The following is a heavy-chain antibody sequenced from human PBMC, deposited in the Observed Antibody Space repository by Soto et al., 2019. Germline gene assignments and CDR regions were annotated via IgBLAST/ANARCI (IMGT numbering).Heavy chain of an antibody. Sequence: PSETLSLTCTVSGGSISDYYWAWIRQPPGKGLEWIAYVHSSGLTNYNPSLKSRVTISIDTSRNQFSLNLNSVTAADTAVYYCARWGDVVIIPAARVRAFDIWGQGTMVTVSS. D-gene: IGHD2-2*01. CDR2: VHSSGLT. CDR1: GGSISDYY. J-gene: IGHJ3*02. V-gene: IGHV4-59*01. CDR3: ARWGDVVIIPAARVRAFDI.